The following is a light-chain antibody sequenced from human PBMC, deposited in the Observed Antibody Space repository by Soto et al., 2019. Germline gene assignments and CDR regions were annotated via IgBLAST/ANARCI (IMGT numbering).Light chain of an antibody. CDR1: SGHSSYA. CDR3: QTWGTGIQV. CDR2: LDSDGSH. Sequence: QLVLTQSPSASASLGASVKVTCTLSSGHSSYAIAWHQQQPEKGPRYLMRLDSDGSHNKGDGIPDRFSGSSSGAERYLIISSLQSEDEADYYCQTWGTGIQVFGGGTKVTVL. J-gene: IGLJ2*01. V-gene: IGLV4-69*01.